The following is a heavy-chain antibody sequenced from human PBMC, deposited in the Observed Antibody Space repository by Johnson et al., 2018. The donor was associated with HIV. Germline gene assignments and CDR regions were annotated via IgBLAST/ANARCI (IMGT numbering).Heavy chain of an antibody. CDR2: ISWNSGSI. J-gene: IGHJ3*02. V-gene: IGHV3-9*01. D-gene: IGHD1-14*01. Sequence: VQVVESGGGLVQPGRSLRLSCAASGFTFDDYAMHWVRQAPGKGMEWVSGISWNSGSIGYADSVKGRFTISRDNAKNSLYLQMNRLRAEDTAVYYCARVPQTTSPLFAFDIWGQGTMVTVSS. CDR3: ARVPQTTSPLFAFDI. CDR1: GFTFDDYA.